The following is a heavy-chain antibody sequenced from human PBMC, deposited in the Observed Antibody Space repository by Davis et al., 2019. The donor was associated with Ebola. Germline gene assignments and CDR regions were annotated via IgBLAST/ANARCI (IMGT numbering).Heavy chain of an antibody. CDR1: GGSFSGYY. V-gene: IGHV4-34*01. D-gene: IGHD2-15*01. Sequence: GSLRLSCAVYGGSFSGYYWSWIRQPPGKGLEWIGEINHSGSTNYNPSLKSRVTISVDTSKNQFSLKLSSVTAADTAVYYCAKRYCSGGSCYPFDYWGQGTLVTVSS. CDR2: INHSGST. CDR3: AKRYCSGGSCYPFDY. J-gene: IGHJ4*02.